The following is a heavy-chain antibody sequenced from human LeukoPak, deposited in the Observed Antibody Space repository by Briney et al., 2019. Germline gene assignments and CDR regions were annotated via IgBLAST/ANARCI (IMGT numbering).Heavy chain of an antibody. CDR1: GFTFSAYA. D-gene: IGHD4-23*01. Sequence: GGSLRLSCAASGFTFSAYAMSWVRQAPGKGMEWVSVIYSGGSTYYADSVKGRFTISRHNSKNTLYLQMNSLRAEDTAVYYCARVGLRGKGWFDPWGQGTLVTVSS. J-gene: IGHJ5*02. CDR2: IYSGGST. V-gene: IGHV3-53*04. CDR3: ARVGLRGKGWFDP.